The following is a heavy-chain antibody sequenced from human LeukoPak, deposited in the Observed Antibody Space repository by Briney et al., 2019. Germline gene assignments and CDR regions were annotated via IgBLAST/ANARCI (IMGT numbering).Heavy chain of an antibody. D-gene: IGHD6-6*01. CDR3: ARGYSSSSSSLYYYYMDV. V-gene: IGHV4-59*08. CDR2: IYYSGST. Sequence: SETLSLTCTVSGGSISSYYWSWIRQPPGKGLEWIGYIYYSGSTNYNPSLKSRVTISVDTSKNEFSLQLGSVTAADTAVYYCARGYSSSSSSLYYYYMDVWGRGATVTVSS. CDR1: GGSISSYY. J-gene: IGHJ6*03.